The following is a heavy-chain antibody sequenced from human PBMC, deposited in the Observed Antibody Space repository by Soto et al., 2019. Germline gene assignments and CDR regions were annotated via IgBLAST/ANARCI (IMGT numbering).Heavy chain of an antibody. CDR2: ISYDGSNK. CDR1: GFTFSSYG. J-gene: IGHJ4*02. V-gene: IGHV3-30*18. D-gene: IGHD3-10*01. CDR3: AKGPLITMVRGVIISGGRDPPGDY. Sequence: QVQLVESGGGVVQPGGSLRLSCAASGFTFSSYGMHWVRQAPGKGLEWVAVISYDGSNKYYADSVKGRFTISRDNSKNTLYLQMNSLRAEDTAVYYCAKGPLITMVRGVIISGGRDPPGDYWGQGTLVTVSS.